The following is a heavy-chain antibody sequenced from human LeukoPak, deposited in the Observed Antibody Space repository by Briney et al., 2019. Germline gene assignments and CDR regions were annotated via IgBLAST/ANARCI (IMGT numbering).Heavy chain of an antibody. J-gene: IGHJ4*02. CDR1: GFPLSSYS. CDR2: ISSSGSAI. V-gene: IGHV3-48*01. D-gene: IGHD2-15*01. CDR3: VRVKGSYDY. Sequence: GGSLRLSWAASGFPLSSYSINWVRQAPGKGLEWVSYISSSGSAIYYVDSVKGRFTVSRDNAKNSLFLQMNSPRAEDTAGCDYVRVKGSYDYWGQGALVTVSS.